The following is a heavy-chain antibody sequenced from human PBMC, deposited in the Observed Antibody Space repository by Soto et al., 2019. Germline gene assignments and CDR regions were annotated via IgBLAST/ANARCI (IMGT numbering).Heavy chain of an antibody. Sequence: QVQLQQWGAGLLKPSETLSLICAVYGGSFSDHYWSWVRQPPGKGLEWIGEVNHRGSANYNPSLKSRVTISADTTKNQFSLKLRSVTASGAAVYYCARGMSVKLMTQRDAPDKYHFDSWGQGTLVTVSS. D-gene: IGHD3-16*01. J-gene: IGHJ4*02. CDR2: VNHRGSA. V-gene: IGHV4-34*02. CDR3: ARGMSVKLMTQRDAPDKYHFDS. CDR1: GGSFSDHY.